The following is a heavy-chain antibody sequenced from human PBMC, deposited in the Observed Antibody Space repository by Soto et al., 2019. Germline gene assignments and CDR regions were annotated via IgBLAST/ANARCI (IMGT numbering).Heavy chain of an antibody. V-gene: IGHV3-7*01. J-gene: IGHJ4*02. Sequence: EVQFVESGGGLVQPGGSLRLSCEASGFTFSDFWMTWVRHGPGKGLEWVANIKPDGNEKFYVDSVRGRFTISRDNARHSLYLYMNSLRVEDTAIYYCSRGHYNNVLGGQGTLVTVSS. CDR2: IKPDGNEK. CDR3: SRGHYNNVL. D-gene: IGHD3-9*01. CDR1: GFTFSDFW.